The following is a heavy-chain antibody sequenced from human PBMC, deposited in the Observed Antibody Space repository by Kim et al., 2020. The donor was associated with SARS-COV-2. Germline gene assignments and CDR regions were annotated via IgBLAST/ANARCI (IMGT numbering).Heavy chain of an antibody. J-gene: IGHJ5*02. V-gene: IGHV5-51*01. Sequence: SPSFQGQVTISADKSISTAYLQWSSLKASDTAMYYCARRVATIAGPFDPWGQGTLVTVSS. D-gene: IGHD5-12*01. CDR3: ARRVATIAGPFDP.